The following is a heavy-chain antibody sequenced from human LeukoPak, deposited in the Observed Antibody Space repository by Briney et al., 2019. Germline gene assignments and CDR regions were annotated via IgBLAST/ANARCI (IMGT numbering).Heavy chain of an antibody. CDR1: GFTVSSNY. D-gene: IGHD2-2*01. V-gene: IGHV3-53*01. CDR3: ARGVVPAAADAFDI. J-gene: IGHJ3*02. CDR2: IYNNGST. Sequence: GGSLRLSCAASGFTVSSNYMSWVRQAPGKGLEWASIIYNNGSTYYADSVKGRFTISRDNSKNTLYFQMNSLRAEDTAVYYCARGVVPAAADAFDIWGQGTMVIVSS.